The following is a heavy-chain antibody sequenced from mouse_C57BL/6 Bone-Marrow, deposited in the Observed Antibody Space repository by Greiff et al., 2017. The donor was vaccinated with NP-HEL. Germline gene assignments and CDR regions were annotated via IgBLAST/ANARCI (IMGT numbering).Heavy chain of an antibody. CDR3: AGHYYGSSSFAY. CDR2: IHPNSGST. J-gene: IGHJ3*01. V-gene: IGHV1-64*01. Sequence: QVQLQQPGAELVKPGASVKLSCKASGYTFTSYWMHWVKQRPGQGLEWIGMIHPNSGSTNYNEKFKSKATLTVDKSSSTAYMQLSSLTSEDSAVYYCAGHYYGSSSFAYWGQGTLVTVSA. D-gene: IGHD1-1*01. CDR1: GYTFTSYW.